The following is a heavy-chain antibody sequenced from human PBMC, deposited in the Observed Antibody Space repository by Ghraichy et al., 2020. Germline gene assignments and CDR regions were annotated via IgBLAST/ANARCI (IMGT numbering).Heavy chain of an antibody. CDR1: GGSVNTGPYF. D-gene: IGHD2-21*02. V-gene: IGHV4-31*11. J-gene: IGHJ4*02. CDR3: ALEECDGDCFFTY. CDR2: IHSTGCT. Sequence: TLSLTCAVSGGSVNTGPYFWTWIRQHPVTGLEWIGYIHSTGCTYYKSSLKSRLSVSMDTSKNQFSLRLRSVTAADTAVYYCALEECDGDCFFTYWGPGALVTVSS.